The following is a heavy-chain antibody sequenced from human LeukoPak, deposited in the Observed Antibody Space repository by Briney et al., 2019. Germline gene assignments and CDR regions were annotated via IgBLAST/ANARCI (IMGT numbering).Heavy chain of an antibody. J-gene: IGHJ6*03. Sequence: SETLSLTCTVSGYSISSGYYWGWIRQPPGQGLEWIGSIYHSGSTYYNPSLKSRVTISVDTSKNQFSLKLSSVTAADTAVYYCARVSPGHYYYYYMDVWGKGTTVTVSS. CDR3: ARVSPGHYYYYYMDV. V-gene: IGHV4-38-2*02. CDR1: GYSISSGYY. D-gene: IGHD7-27*01. CDR2: IYHSGST.